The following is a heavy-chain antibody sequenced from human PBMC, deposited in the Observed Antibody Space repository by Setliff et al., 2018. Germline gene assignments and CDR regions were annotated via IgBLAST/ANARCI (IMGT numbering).Heavy chain of an antibody. CDR2: IYHSGSA. V-gene: IGHV4-38-2*01. Sequence: SETLSLTCAVSGYSISSGYYWGWIRQPPGKGLEWIGIIYHSGSAYYNPSLKSRVTISVDTSKNQFSLKLSSVTAADTAVYYCARTSGSGSSLLPNFSDPWGQGTLVTVSS. D-gene: IGHD3-10*01. J-gene: IGHJ5*02. CDR1: GYSISSGYY. CDR3: ARTSGSGSSLLPNFSDP.